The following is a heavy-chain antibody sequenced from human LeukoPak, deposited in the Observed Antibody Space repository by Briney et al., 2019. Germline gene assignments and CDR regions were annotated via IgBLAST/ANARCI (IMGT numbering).Heavy chain of an antibody. Sequence: AESLTLTCAVSGFTFSDCYMTWLRRPPPQGLERVSHVSSCCRGMYYADSVKGRFTISRDNAKNSLYLQMNSLRAEDTAVYYCARVPVQYCSTTSCYRFNDYWGQGTTVTVSS. J-gene: IGHJ4*03. D-gene: IGHD2-2*01. CDR2: VSSCCRGM. CDR1: GFTFSDCY. V-gene: IGHV3-11*01. CDR3: ARVPVQYCSTTSCYRFNDY.